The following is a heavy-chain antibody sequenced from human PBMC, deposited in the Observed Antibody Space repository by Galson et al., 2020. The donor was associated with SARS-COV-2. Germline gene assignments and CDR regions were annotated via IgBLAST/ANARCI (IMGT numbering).Heavy chain of an antibody. CDR1: GFAFSSYA. CDR2: IRGSGGRT. CDR3: ARDQGDVSRNFYGVWSY. D-gene: IGHD2-8*01. Sequence: GGSLRLSCSTSGFAFSSYAMTWVRQAPGKGLEWVSVIRGSGGRTYYADSVKGRFLTSTDNSKNTLYLEMSSLRAEDTAVYYCARDQGDVSRNFYGVWSYWGQGILVTVSS. V-gene: IGHV3-23*01. J-gene: IGHJ4*02.